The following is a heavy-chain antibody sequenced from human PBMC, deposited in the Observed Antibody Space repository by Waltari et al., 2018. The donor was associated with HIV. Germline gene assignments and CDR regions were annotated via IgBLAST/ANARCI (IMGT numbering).Heavy chain of an antibody. Sequence: GFTFGDYAMSWFRQAPGKGLEWVGFIRSKAYGGTTEYAASVKGRFTISRDDSKSIAYLQMNSLKTEDTAVYYCTRGYYYDSSGQEGVFDYWGQGTLVTVSS. V-gene: IGHV3-49*03. CDR2: IRSKAYGGTT. CDR1: GFTFGDYA. CDR3: TRGYYYDSSGQEGVFDY. J-gene: IGHJ4*02. D-gene: IGHD3-22*01.